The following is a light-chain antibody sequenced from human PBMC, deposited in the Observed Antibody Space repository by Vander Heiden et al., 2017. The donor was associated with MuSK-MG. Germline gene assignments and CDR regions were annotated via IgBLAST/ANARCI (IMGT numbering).Light chain of an antibody. J-gene: IGLJ2*01. CDR1: SSDVGGYNY. Sequence: QSALTQPASVSGSPGQSIPISCTGTSSDVGGYNYVSWYQQHPGKAPKLMIYDVRNRPSGVSNRFSGSKSGNTASLTISGLQAEDEADYYCSSYTSSSVVFGGGTKLTVL. V-gene: IGLV2-14*01. CDR2: DVR. CDR3: SSYTSSSVV.